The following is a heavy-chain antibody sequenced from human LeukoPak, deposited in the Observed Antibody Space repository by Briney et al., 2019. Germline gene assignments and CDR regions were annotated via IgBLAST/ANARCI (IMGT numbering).Heavy chain of an antibody. CDR3: ARSRGYSGYAYDAFDI. CDR1: GVSINNYY. V-gene: IGHV4-59*01. CDR2: VYYSGGT. J-gene: IGHJ3*02. D-gene: IGHD5-12*01. Sequence: SETLSLTCSVSGVSINNYYWSWIREPPGRGLEWIGYVYYSGGTNYNPSLKSRVTISVDTSKNQFSLKLSSVTAADTAVYYCARSRGYSGYAYDAFDIWGQGTMVTVSS.